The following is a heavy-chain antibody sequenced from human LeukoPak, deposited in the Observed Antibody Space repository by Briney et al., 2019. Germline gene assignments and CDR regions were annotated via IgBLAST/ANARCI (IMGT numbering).Heavy chain of an antibody. D-gene: IGHD3-16*02. CDR1: GFRFDSFY. Sequence: GGSLRLSCAASGFRFDSFYMGCIRQVPGKGLDYIAFISASGAVPYYAESVKGLFTISRDNAKNSVSLQMNSLSADDTAVYYCARSLIVASEDYWGQGTLVTVSS. J-gene: IGHJ4*02. CDR2: ISASGAVP. V-gene: IGHV3-11*04. CDR3: ARSLIVASEDY.